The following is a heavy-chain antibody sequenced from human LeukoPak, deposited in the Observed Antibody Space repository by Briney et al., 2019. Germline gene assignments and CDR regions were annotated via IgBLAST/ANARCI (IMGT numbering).Heavy chain of an antibody. CDR3: AGHDSSGSKQTGY. CDR1: GGSFSGYY. CDR2: INHSGST. D-gene: IGHD3-22*01. Sequence: PSETLSLTCAVYGGSFSGYYWSWIRQPSGKGLEWIGEINHSGSTNYNPSLKSRVTISVDTSKNQFSLKLSSVTAADTAVYYCAGHDSSGSKQTGYWGQGTLVTVSS. V-gene: IGHV4-34*01. J-gene: IGHJ4*02.